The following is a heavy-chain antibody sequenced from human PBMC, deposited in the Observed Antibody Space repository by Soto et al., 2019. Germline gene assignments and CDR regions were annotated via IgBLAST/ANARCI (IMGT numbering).Heavy chain of an antibody. CDR3: AEGGTSGLYYFDY. D-gene: IGHD6-19*01. J-gene: IGHJ4*02. CDR2: ISGGGDTS. Sequence: GGSLRLSCAVSGFTFSNYAISWVRQAPGKGLEWVSIISGGGDTSYYADSVKGRFTISRDNSGNTLYLQMNSLRAGDSAKYYWAEGGTSGLYYFDYWGPGTLVTVSS. V-gene: IGHV3-23*01. CDR1: GFTFSNYA.